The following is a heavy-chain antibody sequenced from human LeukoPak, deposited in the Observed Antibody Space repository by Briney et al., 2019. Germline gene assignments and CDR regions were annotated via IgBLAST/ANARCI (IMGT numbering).Heavy chain of an antibody. D-gene: IGHD3-22*01. CDR2: ISNDGSNK. Sequence: GGSLRLSCAASGFTFSSYGIHWVRQAPGKGLEWVAAISNDGSNKYYADSVKGRFTISRDNSKNTLYLQMNSLRAEDTAVYYCANENYYDSSAYLDYWGQGTLVTVSS. CDR1: GFTFSSYG. J-gene: IGHJ4*02. V-gene: IGHV3-30*18. CDR3: ANENYYDSSAYLDY.